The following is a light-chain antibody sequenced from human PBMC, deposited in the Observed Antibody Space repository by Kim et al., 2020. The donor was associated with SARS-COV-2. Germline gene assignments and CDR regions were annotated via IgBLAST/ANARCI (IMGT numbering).Light chain of an antibody. CDR3: QAWDNSIYVV. CDR1: KLGNKY. J-gene: IGLJ2*01. CDR2: QNR. Sequence: SYELTQPPSVSVSPGQTVSITCSGDKLGNKYACWYQQKAGQSPVLVIYQNRKRPSGIPERFSGSNSGNTTTLTISGTQAVDEADYYCQAWDNSIYVVFGGGTKVTVL. V-gene: IGLV3-1*01.